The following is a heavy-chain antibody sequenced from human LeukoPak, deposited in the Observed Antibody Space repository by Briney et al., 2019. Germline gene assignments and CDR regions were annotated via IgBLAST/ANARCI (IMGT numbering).Heavy chain of an antibody. V-gene: IGHV3-21*01. CDR3: ARVRSGSLDY. J-gene: IGHJ4*02. CDR1: GFTFSSYS. CDR2: IRSSSSDI. Sequence: PGGSLRLSCAASGFTFSSYSMNWLRQAPGKGLEWVSFIRSSSSDIYYADSVKGRFTISRDNAKNSLYLQMGSLRAEDTAVYYCARVRSGSLDYWGQGTLVTVSS. D-gene: IGHD1-26*01.